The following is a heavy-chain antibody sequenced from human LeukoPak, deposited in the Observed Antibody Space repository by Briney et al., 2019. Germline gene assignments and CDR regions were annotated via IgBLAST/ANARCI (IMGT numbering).Heavy chain of an antibody. CDR3: ARVPSGGYYDSSGHFQH. D-gene: IGHD3-22*01. CDR2: INTNTGNP. CDR1: GYTFTSYA. V-gene: IGHV7-4-1*02. J-gene: IGHJ1*01. Sequence: ASVKVSCKASGYTFTSYAMNWVRQAPGQGLEWMGWINTNTGNPTYAQGFTGRFVFSLDTSVSTAYLQISSLKAEDTAVYYCARVPSGGYYDSSGHFQHWGQGTLVTVSS.